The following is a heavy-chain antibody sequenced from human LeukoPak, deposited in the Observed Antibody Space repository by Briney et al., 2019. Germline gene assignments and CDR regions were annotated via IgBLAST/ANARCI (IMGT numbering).Heavy chain of an antibody. CDR2: MNPNSGNT. D-gene: IGHD3-10*01. CDR3: ARGSMIRGTADDY. Sequence: VASVKVSCKASGYSFSTYDINWVRQATGQGLEWMGWMNPNSGNTGYAQKFRGRVTMTRNTSIRTAYMELSSLRSEDTAVYYCARGSMIRGTADDYWGQGTLVTVSS. J-gene: IGHJ4*02. CDR1: GYSFSTYD. V-gene: IGHV1-8*01.